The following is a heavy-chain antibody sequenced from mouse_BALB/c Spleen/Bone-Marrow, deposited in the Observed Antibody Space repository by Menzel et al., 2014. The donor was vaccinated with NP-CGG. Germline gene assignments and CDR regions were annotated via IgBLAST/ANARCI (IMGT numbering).Heavy chain of an antibody. CDR3: TRQITTDFDY. CDR2: ISSGGSHS. CDR1: GFTFSTYG. J-gene: IGHJ2*01. D-gene: IGHD1-1*01. V-gene: IGHV5-6*01. Sequence: EVNVVESGGDLVKPGGSLKLSCAASGFTFSTYGMSWVRQTPDKRLEWVATISSGGSHSYYSDSVKGRFTISRDNAKNTLYLQMSSLKSVDTAMFYCTRQITTDFDYWGHGTTLTVPS.